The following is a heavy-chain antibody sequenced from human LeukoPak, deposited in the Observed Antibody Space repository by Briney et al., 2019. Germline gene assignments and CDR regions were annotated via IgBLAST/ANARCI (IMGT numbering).Heavy chain of an antibody. CDR1: GYNFTNYW. J-gene: IGHJ4*02. CDR2: IYPGDSDT. D-gene: IGHD5-12*01. CDR3: ARRDSGFEFFDY. V-gene: IGHV5-51*01. Sequence: GEPLKISCKGSGYNFTNYWIGWVRQMPGKGLEWSGIIYPGDSDTRYSPSFQGQVTISADKFLSTAYLQWSSLEASDNAMYYCARRDSGFEFFDYWGQGTLVTVSS.